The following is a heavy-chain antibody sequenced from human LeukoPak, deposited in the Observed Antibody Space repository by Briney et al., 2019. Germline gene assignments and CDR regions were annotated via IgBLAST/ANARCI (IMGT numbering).Heavy chain of an antibody. J-gene: IGHJ4*02. CDR2: INHSGST. CDR1: GGSFSGYY. Sequence: SETLSLTCAVYGGSFSGYYWSWIRQPPGKGLEWIGEINHSGSTNYNPSLKSRVTISIDTSTNQFSLMLSSMTAADTAVYYCARDSGQHSGYDWSHWGQGTLVTVSS. CDR3: ARDSGQHSGYDWSH. D-gene: IGHD5-12*01. V-gene: IGHV4-34*01.